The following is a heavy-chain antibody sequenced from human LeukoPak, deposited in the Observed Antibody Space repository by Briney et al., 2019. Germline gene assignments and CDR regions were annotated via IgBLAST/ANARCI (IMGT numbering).Heavy chain of an antibody. CDR1: GDSVSSNSAA. CDR2: TYYRSKWYN. Sequence: SQTLSLTCAISGDSVSSNSAAWNWIRQSPSRGLEWLGRTYYRSKWYNDYAVSVKSRITINPDTSKNQFSLQLNSVTPEDTAVYYCARSKGLAMIVVPHGMDVWGQGTTVTVSS. V-gene: IGHV6-1*01. J-gene: IGHJ6*02. D-gene: IGHD3-22*01. CDR3: ARSKGLAMIVVPHGMDV.